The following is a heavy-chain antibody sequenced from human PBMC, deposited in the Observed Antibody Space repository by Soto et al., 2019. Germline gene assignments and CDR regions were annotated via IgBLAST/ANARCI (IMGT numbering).Heavy chain of an antibody. CDR3: AIGSGVNNYYYYYYMDV. CDR1: GGSFSGYY. J-gene: IGHJ6*03. V-gene: IGHV4-34*01. CDR2: INHSGST. D-gene: IGHD7-27*01. Sequence: SETLSLTCAVYGGSFSGYYWSWIRQPPGKGLEWIGEINHSGSTNYNPSLKSRVTISVDTSKNQFSLKLSSVTAADTAVYYCAIGSGVNNYYYYYYMDVWGKGTTVTVSS.